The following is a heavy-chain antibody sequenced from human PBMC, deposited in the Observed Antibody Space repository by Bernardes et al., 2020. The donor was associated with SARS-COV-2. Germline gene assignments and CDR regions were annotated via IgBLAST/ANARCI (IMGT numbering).Heavy chain of an antibody. J-gene: IGHJ3*01. Sequence: GGSLRLSCATSGFNFSDHYMSWIRQGPGKGLEWISYISSTGSLVYYGDSVMGRFTISRDNSKNSLYLQMNSLRAEDTALYYCAREITGRGDSISGFDLWGQGTMVTVSS. CDR1: GFNFSDHY. V-gene: IGHV3-11*01. CDR3: AREITGRGDSISGFDL. CDR2: ISSTGSLV. D-gene: IGHD1-20*01.